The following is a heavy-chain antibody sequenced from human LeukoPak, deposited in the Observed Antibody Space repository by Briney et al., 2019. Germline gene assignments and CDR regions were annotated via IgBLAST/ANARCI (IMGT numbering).Heavy chain of an antibody. J-gene: IGHJ6*02. V-gene: IGHV4-34*01. CDR2: INHSGST. CDR3: ARGYCSSTSCSKDYYYGMDV. CDR1: GGSFSGYY. D-gene: IGHD2-2*01. Sequence: SETLSLTCAVYGGSFSGYYWRWIRQPPGKGLEWIGEINHSGSTNYNPSLKSRVTISVDTSKNQFSLKLSSVTAADTAVYYCARGYCSSTSCSKDYYYGMDVWGQGTTVTVSS.